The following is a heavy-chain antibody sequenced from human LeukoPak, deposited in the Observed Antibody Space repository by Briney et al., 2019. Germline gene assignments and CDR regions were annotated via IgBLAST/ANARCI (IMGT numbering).Heavy chain of an antibody. CDR1: GFTFRSYA. V-gene: IGHV3-23*01. CDR3: AKDRGPGPWGAFDH. D-gene: IGHD3-16*01. CDR2: ISGGGGST. J-gene: IGHJ4*02. Sequence: PGGSLRLSCAASGFTFRSYAMSWVRQAPGKGLEWVSAISGGGGSTYYADSVKGRFTISRDNSKNTLYLQMNSLRAEDTAVYYCAKDRGPGPWGAFDHWGQGTLVTVSS.